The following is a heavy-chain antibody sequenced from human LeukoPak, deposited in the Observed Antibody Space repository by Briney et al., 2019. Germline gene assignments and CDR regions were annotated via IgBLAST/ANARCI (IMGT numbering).Heavy chain of an antibody. V-gene: IGHV3-23*01. J-gene: IGHJ3*02. CDR2: ISGSGGST. CDR1: GFTISSYG. Sequence: PGGSLRLSCAASGFTISSYGMSWVRQAPGKGLEWVSAISGSGGSTYYADSVKGRFTISRDNSKNTLYLQMNSLRAEDTAVYYCAKDGEYSSSYIDAFDIWGQGTMVTVSS. D-gene: IGHD6-13*01. CDR3: AKDGEYSSSYIDAFDI.